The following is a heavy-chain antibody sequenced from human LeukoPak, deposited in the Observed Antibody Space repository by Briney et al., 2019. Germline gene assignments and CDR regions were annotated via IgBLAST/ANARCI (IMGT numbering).Heavy chain of an antibody. CDR3: AREPYDILTGYYTPYYYYGMDV. CDR2: ISYDGSNK. J-gene: IGHJ6*04. V-gene: IGHV3-30*04. CDR1: GFTFSSYA. D-gene: IGHD3-9*01. Sequence: PGGSLRLSCAASGFTFSSYAMHWVRQAPGKGLEWVAVISYDGSNKYYADSVKGRFTISRDNSKNTLYLQMNSLRAEDTAVYYSAREPYDILTGYYTPYYYYGMDVWGKGTTVTVSS.